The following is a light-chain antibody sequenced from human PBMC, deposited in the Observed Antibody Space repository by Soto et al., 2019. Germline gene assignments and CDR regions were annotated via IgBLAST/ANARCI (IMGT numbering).Light chain of an antibody. CDR1: QSVSSN. CDR2: GAS. V-gene: IGKV3-15*01. CDR3: QQYSNWPAWT. Sequence: EIVMTQSPATLSVSPGERATLSCRASQSVSSNLAWYQQKPGQAPRLLIYGASTRATGIPARFSGSGSGTEFMLTIRSLQSEDSAVFYCQQYSNWPAWTFGQGTKVEIK. J-gene: IGKJ1*01.